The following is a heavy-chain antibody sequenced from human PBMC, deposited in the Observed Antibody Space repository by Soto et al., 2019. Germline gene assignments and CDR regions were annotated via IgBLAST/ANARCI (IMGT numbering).Heavy chain of an antibody. Sequence: PGGSLRLSCAASGFTFSSYAMSWVRQAPGKGLEWVSAISGTGGSTYYADSVKGRFTISRDNSKNTLYLQMNSLRAEDTAVYYCAKDIVVVPAIYGMDVWGQGTTVTVSS. CDR3: AKDIVVVPAIYGMDV. D-gene: IGHD2-2*01. CDR2: ISGTGGST. CDR1: GFTFSSYA. V-gene: IGHV3-23*01. J-gene: IGHJ6*02.